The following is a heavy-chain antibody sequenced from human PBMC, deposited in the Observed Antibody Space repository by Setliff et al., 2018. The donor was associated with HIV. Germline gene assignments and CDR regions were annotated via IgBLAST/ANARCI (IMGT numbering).Heavy chain of an antibody. CDR3: AIEENYGSGSYLDY. CDR1: GFTFTNTW. D-gene: IGHD3-10*01. J-gene: IGHJ4*02. Sequence: GESLRLSCAASGFTFTNTWMSWVRQAPGKGLEWIGHIKSKTDGATTDYAAPVKGRFTILRDDSNNTLYLQMNSLKTEDTAMYYCAIEENYGSGSYLDYWGQGALVTV. V-gene: IGHV3-15*01. CDR2: IKSKTDGATT.